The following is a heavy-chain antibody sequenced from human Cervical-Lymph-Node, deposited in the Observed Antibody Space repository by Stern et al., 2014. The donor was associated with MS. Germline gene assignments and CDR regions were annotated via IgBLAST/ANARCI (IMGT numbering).Heavy chain of an antibody. CDR1: GFVFSRYA. V-gene: IGHV3-30*04. J-gene: IGHJ4*02. CDR2: ISYDGRDK. CDR3: AKGGSGSYLD. Sequence: VQLVESGGGVVQPGRSLRLSCAASGFVFSRYALHWVRQAPGKGLEWVASISYDGRDKYYTDSVKGRFTVSRDNSNNTVDLEMNSLRLEDTAVYYCAKGGSGSYLDWGQGSLVTVSS. D-gene: IGHD1-26*01.